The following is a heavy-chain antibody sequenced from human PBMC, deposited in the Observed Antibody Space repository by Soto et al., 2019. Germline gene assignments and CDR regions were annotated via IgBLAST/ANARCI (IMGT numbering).Heavy chain of an antibody. CDR2: ISGSGGST. V-gene: IGHV3-23*01. CDR1: GFTFSSYA. J-gene: IGHJ6*02. CDR3: AKDAMSYSYATQNYYYGMDV. D-gene: IGHD5-18*01. Sequence: LSLTCAASGFTFSSYAMSWVRQAPGKGLEWVSAISGSGGSTYYADSVKGRFTISRDNSKNTLYLQMNSLRAEDTAVYYCAKDAMSYSYATQNYYYGMDVWGQGTTVTVSS.